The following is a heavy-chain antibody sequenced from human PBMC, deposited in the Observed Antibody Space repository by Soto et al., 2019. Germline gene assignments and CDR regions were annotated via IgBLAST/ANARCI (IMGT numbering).Heavy chain of an antibody. Sequence: PGGSLRLSCAASGFTFSSYAMSWVRQAPGKGLEWVSAISGSGGSTYYADSVKGRFTISRDNSKNTLYLQMNSLRAEDTAVYYCAKDQRVLRFLEWSPDAFDIWGQETMVTVSS. CDR2: ISGSGGST. CDR3: AKDQRVLRFLEWSPDAFDI. J-gene: IGHJ3*02. CDR1: GFTFSSYA. V-gene: IGHV3-23*01. D-gene: IGHD3-3*01.